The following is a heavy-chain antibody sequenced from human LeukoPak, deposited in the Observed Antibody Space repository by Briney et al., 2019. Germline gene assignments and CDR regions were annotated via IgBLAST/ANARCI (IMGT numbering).Heavy chain of an antibody. V-gene: IGHV1-2*02. CDR1: GYTFTSYG. CDR3: ASVCSSTSCYAPPH. Sequence: ASVKVSCKASGYTFTSYGISWVRQAPGQGLEWMGWINPNSGGTNYAQKFQGRVTMTRDTSISTAYMELSRLRSDDTAVYYCASVCSSTSCYAPPHWGQGTLVTVSS. J-gene: IGHJ4*02. CDR2: INPNSGGT. D-gene: IGHD2-2*01.